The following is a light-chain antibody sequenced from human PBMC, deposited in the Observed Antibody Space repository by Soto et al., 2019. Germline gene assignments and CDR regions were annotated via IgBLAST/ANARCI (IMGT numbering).Light chain of an antibody. CDR1: QSINSW. V-gene: IGKV1-5*03. J-gene: IGKJ2*01. CDR3: QEYNSHSRYT. CDR2: KAS. Sequence: DIQMTQSPSTLSASVGDRVTITCRASQSINSWLAWYQQKPGRAPKLLIYKASSLDSGVPSRFSGSGSGTEFTLTISSLQPDDFATYYCQEYNSHSRYTFGQGTKLEIK.